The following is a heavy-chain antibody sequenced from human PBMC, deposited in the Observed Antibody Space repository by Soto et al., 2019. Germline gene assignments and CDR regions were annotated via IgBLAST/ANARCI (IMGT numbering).Heavy chain of an antibody. J-gene: IGHJ4*02. V-gene: IGHV1-46*03. Sequence: ASVKVSCKASGYTFTSYYMHWVRQAPGQGLEWMGIINPSGGSTSYAQKFQGRVTMTRDTSTSTVYMELSSLRSEDTAVYYCARDDQYCSGGSCYPDYWGQGTLVTVSS. CDR3: ARDDQYCSGGSCYPDY. D-gene: IGHD2-15*01. CDR1: GYTFTSYY. CDR2: INPSGGST.